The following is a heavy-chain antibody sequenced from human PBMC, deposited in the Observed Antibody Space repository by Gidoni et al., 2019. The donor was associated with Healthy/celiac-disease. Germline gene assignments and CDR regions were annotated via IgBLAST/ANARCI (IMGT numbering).Heavy chain of an antibody. V-gene: IGHV3-33*01. Sequence: QVQLVESGGGVVQPGRSLRLSCAASGFTFSSYGMHWVRQAPGKGLEWVAVIWYDGSNKYYADSVKGRFTISRDNSKNTLYLQMNSLRAEDTAVYYCARDRHDYGDPDYYYGMDVWGQGTTVTVSS. D-gene: IGHD4-17*01. CDR1: GFTFSSYG. J-gene: IGHJ6*02. CDR2: IWYDGSNK. CDR3: ARDRHDYGDPDYYYGMDV.